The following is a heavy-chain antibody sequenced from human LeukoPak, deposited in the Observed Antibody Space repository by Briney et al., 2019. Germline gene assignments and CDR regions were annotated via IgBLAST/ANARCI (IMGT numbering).Heavy chain of an antibody. Sequence: PSQTLSLTCTVSGGSISSGDYYWSWIRQPPGKGLEWIGYIYYSGSTYYNPSLKSRVTISLDTSKNQFSPKLSSVTAADTAVYYCARAVGDIVVVPTGPGRAHQYGMDVWGQGTTVTVSS. J-gene: IGHJ6*02. CDR2: IYYSGST. D-gene: IGHD2-2*01. CDR1: GGSISSGDYY. CDR3: ARAVGDIVVVPTGPGRAHQYGMDV. V-gene: IGHV4-30-4*01.